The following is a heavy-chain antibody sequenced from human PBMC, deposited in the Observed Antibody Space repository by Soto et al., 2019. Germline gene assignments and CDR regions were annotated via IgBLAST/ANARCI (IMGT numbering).Heavy chain of an antibody. J-gene: IGHJ6*03. V-gene: IGHV4-34*01. Sequence: SETLSLTCAVYGGSFSGYYWSWIRQPPGKGLEWIGEINHSGSTNYNPSLKSRVTISVDTSKNQFSLKLSSVTAADTAVYYCAAGRTQGNYYYYYTDVWGKGTTVTVSS. CDR1: GGSFSGYY. CDR3: AAGRTQGNYYYYYTDV. D-gene: IGHD1-26*01. CDR2: INHSGST.